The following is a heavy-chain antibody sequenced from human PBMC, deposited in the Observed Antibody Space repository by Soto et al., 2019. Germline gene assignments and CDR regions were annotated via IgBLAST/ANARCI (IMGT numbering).Heavy chain of an antibody. D-gene: IGHD5-12*01. Sequence: SETLSLTCTVSGGSISSSSYYWGWIRQPPGKGLEWIGRIYYSGSTYYNPSLKRRVTISVDTSKNQFSLKLSSVTAADTAVYYCASLVAGRWLQFAFVYFDYWGQGTLVTVS. J-gene: IGHJ4*02. CDR2: IYYSGST. CDR1: GGSISSSSYY. V-gene: IGHV4-39*01. CDR3: ASLVAGRWLQFAFVYFDY.